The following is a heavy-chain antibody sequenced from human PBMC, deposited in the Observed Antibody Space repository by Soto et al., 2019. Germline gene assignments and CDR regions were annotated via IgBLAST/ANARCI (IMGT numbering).Heavy chain of an antibody. Sequence: PSETLSLTCAVSGGSISSGGYSWSWIRQPPGKGLEWIGYIYHSGSTYYNPSLKSRVTISVDRSKNQFSLKLSSVTAADTAVYYCARIRITMVRGPPAGWFDPWGQGTLVTVSS. CDR3: ARIRITMVRGPPAGWFDP. D-gene: IGHD3-10*01. CDR2: IYHSGST. J-gene: IGHJ5*02. V-gene: IGHV4-30-2*01. CDR1: GGSISSGGYS.